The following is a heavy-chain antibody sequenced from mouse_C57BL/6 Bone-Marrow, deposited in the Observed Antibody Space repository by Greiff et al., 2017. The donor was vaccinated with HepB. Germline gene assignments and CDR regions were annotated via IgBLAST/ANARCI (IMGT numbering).Heavy chain of an antibody. CDR2: IDPSDSYT. V-gene: IGHV1-59*01. Sequence: QVQLQQPGAELVRPGTSVKLSCKASGYTFTSYWMHWVKQRPGQGLEWVGVIDPSDSYTNYNQKFKGKATLTVDTSSSTAYMQLSSLTSEDSAVSYCATTGFAYWGQGTLVTVSA. J-gene: IGHJ3*01. CDR1: GYTFTSYW. CDR3: ATTGFAY. D-gene: IGHD4-1*02.